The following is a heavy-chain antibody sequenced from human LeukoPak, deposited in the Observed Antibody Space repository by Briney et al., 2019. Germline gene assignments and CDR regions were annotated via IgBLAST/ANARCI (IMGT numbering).Heavy chain of an antibody. J-gene: IGHJ6*02. CDR3: ARDRVAATLYYYYGMDV. V-gene: IGHV4-30-4*08. Sequence: SETLSLTCTVSGGSISSSSYYWGWIRQPPGKGLEWIGYIYYSGSTYYNPSLKSRVTISVDTSKNQFSLKLSSVTAADTAVYYCARDRVAATLYYYYGMDVWGQGTTVTVSS. CDR2: IYYSGST. CDR1: GGSISSSSYY. D-gene: IGHD2-15*01.